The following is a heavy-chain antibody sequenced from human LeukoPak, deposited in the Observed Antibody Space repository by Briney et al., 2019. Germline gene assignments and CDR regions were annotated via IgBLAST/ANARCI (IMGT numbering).Heavy chain of an antibody. CDR1: GYTFSDYG. J-gene: IGHJ4*02. V-gene: IGHV1-18*01. CDR3: ARDVSRGYMDY. Sequence: ASVKVSCKASGYTFSDYGVTWVRQAPGQGLEWMGWISVSSGTTTYAEVFQGRLTLTTDASTNTAFMDLTSLTPDDTAVYYCARDVSRGYMDYWGQGSLVTVAS. CDR2: ISVSSGTT.